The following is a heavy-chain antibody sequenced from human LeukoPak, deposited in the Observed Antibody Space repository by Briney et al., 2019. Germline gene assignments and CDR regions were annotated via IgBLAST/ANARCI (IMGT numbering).Heavy chain of an antibody. CDR2: INGDESST. D-gene: IGHD6-13*01. J-gene: IGHJ5*02. CDR1: GFTFSNYW. Sequence: PGVSLRLSCVASGFTFSNYWMHWVRQAPGKGLVWVSRINGDESSTNYVDSVKGRFTISRDNAKNTLYLQMNSLRAEDTAVYYCARSRGAAGTILENWFDPWGQGTLVTVSS. CDR3: ARSRGAAGTILENWFDP. V-gene: IGHV3-74*01.